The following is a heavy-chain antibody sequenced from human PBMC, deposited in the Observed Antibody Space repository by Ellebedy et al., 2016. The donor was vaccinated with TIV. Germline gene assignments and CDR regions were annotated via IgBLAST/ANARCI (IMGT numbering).Heavy chain of an antibody. J-gene: IGHJ4*02. CDR3: AREGGVYFFDY. V-gene: IGHV1-46*01. CDR2: INPSNGGT. D-gene: IGHD1-26*01. CDR1: GYTFTSDL. Sequence: AASVKVSCKASGYTFTSDLIHWVRQAPGQGLEWMGVINPSNGGTGYAQKFQGRVTITRDTSASTVYMELSSLRSEDTAVYYCAREGGVYFFDYWGQGTLVTVSS.